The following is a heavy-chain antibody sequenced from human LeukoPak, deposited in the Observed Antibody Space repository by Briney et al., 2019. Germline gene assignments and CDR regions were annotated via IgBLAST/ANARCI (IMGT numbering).Heavy chain of an antibody. D-gene: IGHD3-3*01. CDR3: ARAVDFWSGYPQPNWFDP. CDR2: MSTRGGST. J-gene: IGHJ5*02. Sequence: GGSLRLSCAASGFTFSSYAMSWVRQAPGKGLEWVSTMSTRGGSTYYADSVKGRFTISRDNSKNTLFLHMNSLRAEDTAVYYCARAVDFWSGYPQPNWFDPWGQGTLVTVSS. V-gene: IGHV3-23*01. CDR1: GFTFSSYA.